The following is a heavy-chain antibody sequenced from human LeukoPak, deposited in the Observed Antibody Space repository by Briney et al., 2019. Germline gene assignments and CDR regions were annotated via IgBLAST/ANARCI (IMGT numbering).Heavy chain of an antibody. CDR1: GYTFTSYY. D-gene: IGHD1-26*01. Sequence: ASVKASCKASGYTFTSYYMHWVRQAPGQGLQWMGIINPSGGSTSFAQKFQGRVTMTRDTSTSTVYMELSSLRSEDTAVYYCARANSGSSAFDYWGQGTLVTVSS. CDR2: INPSGGST. J-gene: IGHJ4*02. V-gene: IGHV1-46*01. CDR3: ARANSGSSAFDY.